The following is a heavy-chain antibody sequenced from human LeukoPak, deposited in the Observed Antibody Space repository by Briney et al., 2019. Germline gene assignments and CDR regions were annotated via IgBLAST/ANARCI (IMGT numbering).Heavy chain of an antibody. J-gene: IGHJ4*02. CDR1: GGTFSSYA. D-gene: IGHD6-13*01. CDR2: IIPIFGTA. Sequence: SVKVSCKASGGTFSSYAISWVRQAPGQGLEWMGGIIPIFGTANYAQKFQGRVTITADESTSTAYMELSSLRSEDTAVYYCARGGAAAGGADYWGQGTLVTVSS. V-gene: IGHV1-69*13. CDR3: ARGGAAAGGADY.